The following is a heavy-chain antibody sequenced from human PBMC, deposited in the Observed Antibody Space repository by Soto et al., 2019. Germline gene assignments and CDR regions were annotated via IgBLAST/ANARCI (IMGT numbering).Heavy chain of an antibody. CDR1: GFAFSNYG. D-gene: IGHD1-20*01. CDR3: AKGRYVSYFDH. CDR2: ISYDGSKK. J-gene: IGHJ4*02. V-gene: IGHV3-30*18. Sequence: QVQLVESGGGVVQPGRSLRLSCAASGFAFSNYGIHWVRQAPGKGLQWVAFISYDGSKKYYADSVKGRFTISRDNSKNTLYLQRNSLRADDTAVYYCAKGRYVSYFDHWGQGTLVTVSS.